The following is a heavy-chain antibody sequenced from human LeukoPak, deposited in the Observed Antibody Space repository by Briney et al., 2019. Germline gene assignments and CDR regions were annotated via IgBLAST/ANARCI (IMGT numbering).Heavy chain of an antibody. D-gene: IGHD6-6*01. CDR3: ARLTRLSTSPDRYYLDY. CDR1: GDSISSYY. CDR2: IYTSGGT. V-gene: IGHV4-4*09. Sequence: SETLSLTCTVSGDSISSYYWSWLRQPPGKGLEGIGYIYTSGGTNYIPSLKGRVTISIDTSKNQFSLKLSSVTAADSAVYYCARLTRLSTSPDRYYLDYWGKGTTVTVSS. J-gene: IGHJ6*03.